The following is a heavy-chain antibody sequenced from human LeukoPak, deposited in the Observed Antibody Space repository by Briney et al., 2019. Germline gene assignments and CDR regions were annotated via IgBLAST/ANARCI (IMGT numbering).Heavy chain of an antibody. CDR2: IYPGDSET. Sequence: GESLKISCKGSGYRFTNYWIGWVRQMPGKGLEWMGIIYPGDSETRYSPSFQGQVTISADKSISTAYLQWSSLKASDTAMYYCASPINTGYSSSWYPVDYWGQGTLVTVSS. D-gene: IGHD6-13*01. J-gene: IGHJ4*02. CDR3: ASPINTGYSSSWYPVDY. CDR1: GYRFTNYW. V-gene: IGHV5-51*01.